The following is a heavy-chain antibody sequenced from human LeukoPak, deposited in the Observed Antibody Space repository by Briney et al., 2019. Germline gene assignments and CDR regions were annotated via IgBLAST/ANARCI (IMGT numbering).Heavy chain of an antibody. D-gene: IGHD3-10*01. V-gene: IGHV1-69*04. J-gene: IGHJ6*02. CDR1: GGTFSTYA. CDR3: ARDVGEPQYGMDV. Sequence: SVKVSCKASGGTFSTYAISWVRQAPGQGLEWMGRIIPILGITNYAQKFQGRVTITAGKSTGIAYMALSSLSSDDTAVYYCARDVGEPQYGMDVWGQGTTVTVSS. CDR2: IIPILGIT.